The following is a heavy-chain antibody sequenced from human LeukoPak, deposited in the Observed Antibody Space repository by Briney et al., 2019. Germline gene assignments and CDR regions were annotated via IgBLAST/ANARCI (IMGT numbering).Heavy chain of an antibody. Sequence: ASVKVSCKASGYTFTNYGITWMRQAPGQGLEWMGRINTYNGNTNYAQKLQGRVTITTDTSTSTAYMELGSLRSDDTAVFYCARDLVDGVGAPGAYWGQGALVTVSS. CDR1: GYTFTNYG. D-gene: IGHD1-26*01. CDR3: ARDLVDGVGAPGAY. CDR2: INTYNGNT. J-gene: IGHJ4*02. V-gene: IGHV1-18*01.